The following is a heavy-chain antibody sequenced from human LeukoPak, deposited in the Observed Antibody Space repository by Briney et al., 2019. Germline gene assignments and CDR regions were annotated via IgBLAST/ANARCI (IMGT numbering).Heavy chain of an antibody. CDR1: GFTFGSHA. Sequence: PGGSLRLSCVASGFTFGSHAMNWVRQAPGKGLEWVSSISRNSLYMYYADSLKGRFTISRDNAKNSLYLQMDSLRAEDTAVYYCARDKVGHDFWSGYPDFWGQGTLVTVSS. D-gene: IGHD3-3*01. CDR3: ARDKVGHDFWSGYPDF. CDR2: ISRNSLYM. V-gene: IGHV3-21*06. J-gene: IGHJ4*02.